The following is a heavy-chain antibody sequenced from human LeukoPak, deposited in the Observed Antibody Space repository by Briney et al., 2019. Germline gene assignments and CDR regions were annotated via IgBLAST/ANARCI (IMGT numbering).Heavy chain of an antibody. D-gene: IGHD5-12*01. CDR2: IWYDGSNK. CDR3: ARAYSGFSSRGFDY. CDR1: GFTFSSYG. Sequence: PGGSLRLSCATSGFTFSSYGMHWVRQAPGKGLEWVADIWYDGSNKYYADSVKGRFTISRGNSKNTVSLQMTSLRAEDTAVYYCARAYSGFSSRGFDYWGQGTLVSVSS. V-gene: IGHV3-33*01. J-gene: IGHJ4*02.